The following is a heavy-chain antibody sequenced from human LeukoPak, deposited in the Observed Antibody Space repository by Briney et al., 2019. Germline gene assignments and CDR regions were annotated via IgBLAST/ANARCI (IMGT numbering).Heavy chain of an antibody. Sequence: RPGGSLRLSCAASGFTFDDYAMHWVRQAPGKGLEWVSGISWNSGSIGYADSVKGRFTISRDNAKNSLYLQMNSLRAEDTAVYYCAKAALVDTAMVPYDYWGQGTLVTVSS. J-gene: IGHJ4*02. CDR2: ISWNSGSI. CDR1: GFTFDDYA. D-gene: IGHD5-18*01. CDR3: AKAALVDTAMVPYDY. V-gene: IGHV3-9*01.